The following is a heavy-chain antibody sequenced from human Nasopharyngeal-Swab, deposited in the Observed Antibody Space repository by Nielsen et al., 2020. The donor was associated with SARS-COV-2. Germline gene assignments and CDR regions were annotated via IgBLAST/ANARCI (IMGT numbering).Heavy chain of an antibody. CDR1: GGTFSSYA. V-gene: IGHV1-69*13. J-gene: IGHJ6*02. D-gene: IGHD2-2*01. CDR2: IIPIFGTA. Sequence: SVKVSCKASGGTFSSYAISWVRQAPGQGLEWMGGIIPIFGTANYAQKFQGRVTITADESTSTAYMELSSLRSEDTAVYYCARVRLPPRYCSSTSCYFRYYGMDVWGQGTTVTVSS. CDR3: ARVRLPPRYCSSTSCYFRYYGMDV.